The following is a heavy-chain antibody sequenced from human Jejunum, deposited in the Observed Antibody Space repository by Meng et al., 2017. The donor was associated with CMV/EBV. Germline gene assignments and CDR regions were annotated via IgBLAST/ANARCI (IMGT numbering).Heavy chain of an antibody. D-gene: IGHD3-10*01. Sequence: TCAVYGGSFSGYYWTWIRQPPGKGLEWTGEINHRGSTNYNPSLKSRVTISVDTSTKQFSLKVNSVTAADTAVYYCVRFGESFNWFDPWGQGNLVTVSS. CDR1: GGSFSGYY. CDR2: INHRGST. V-gene: IGHV4-34*01. CDR3: VRFGESFNWFDP. J-gene: IGHJ5*02.